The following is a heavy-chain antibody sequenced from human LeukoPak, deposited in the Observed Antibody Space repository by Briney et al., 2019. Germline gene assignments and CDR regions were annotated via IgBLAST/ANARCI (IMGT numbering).Heavy chain of an antibody. CDR2: VSYDGSKK. V-gene: IGHV3-30*04. Sequence: GGSLRLSCAASGFTFSSYGIHWVRQAPGKGLEWVAVVSYDGSKKYYADSVKGRFTISRDNAKNTLNLQMNSLRAEDTAVYYCARDLGQYYDTSDNWFDPWGQGTLVTVSS. CDR1: GFTFSSYG. J-gene: IGHJ5*02. CDR3: ARDLGQYYDTSDNWFDP. D-gene: IGHD3-22*01.